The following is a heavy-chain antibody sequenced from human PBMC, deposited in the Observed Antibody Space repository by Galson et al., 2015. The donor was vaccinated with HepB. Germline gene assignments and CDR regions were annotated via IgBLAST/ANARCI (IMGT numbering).Heavy chain of an antibody. CDR1: GFSLSTSGVG. CDR3: ARTVGGYCSGYSCLGTFDI. D-gene: IGHD2-15*01. CDR2: IFWNDDK. Sequence: PALVKPTQTLTLTCTFSGFSLSTSGVGVGWIRQPPGKALEWLALIFWNDDKRYSPSLKSRLTITKDTSKNQVVLTMTNMDPVDTATYYCARTVGGYCSGYSCLGTFDIWGQGTMVTVSS. J-gene: IGHJ3*02. V-gene: IGHV2-5*01.